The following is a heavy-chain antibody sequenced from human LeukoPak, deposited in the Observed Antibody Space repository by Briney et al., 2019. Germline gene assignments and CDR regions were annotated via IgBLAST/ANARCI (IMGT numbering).Heavy chain of an antibody. CDR3: ARHGPSRIMATISFIDY. CDR1: GGSIRSYY. CDR2: IYYSGST. D-gene: IGHD5-12*01. V-gene: IGHV4-59*08. J-gene: IGHJ4*02. Sequence: SETLSLTCTVSGGSIRSYYWSWIRQPPGKGLEWIGYIYYSGSTNYNPSLKSRVTISVDTSKNQFSLKLSSVTAADTAVYYCARHGPSRIMATISFIDYWGQGTLVTVSS.